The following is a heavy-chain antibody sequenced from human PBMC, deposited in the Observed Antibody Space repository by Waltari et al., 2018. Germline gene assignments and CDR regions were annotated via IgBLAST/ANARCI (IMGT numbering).Heavy chain of an antibody. V-gene: IGHV1-69*01. CDR2: ILPIFGDA. Sequence: QVQLVQSGPEMKKPGSSVKVSCKFSGGTFSNYAISWVRQAPGQGLEWMGGILPIFGDADYAQKFQGRLTITVDESTSTAYLDLSSVTSDDTAVYYCARVGATVFDHWGQGTQVTVSS. CDR3: ARVGATVFDH. CDR1: GGTFSNYA. D-gene: IGHD3-16*01. J-gene: IGHJ4*02.